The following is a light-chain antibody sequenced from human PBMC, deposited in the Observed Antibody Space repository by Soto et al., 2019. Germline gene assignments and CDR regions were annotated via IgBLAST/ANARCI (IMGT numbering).Light chain of an antibody. CDR3: QQYGTSPLT. CDR2: GAS. CDR1: RSVSSSY. V-gene: IGKV3-20*01. J-gene: IGKJ4*01. Sequence: EIVLTQSPGTLSLSPGERATLSCRASRSVSSSYLAWYQQKPGQAPRLLIYGASSRAAGIPDRFSGSGSGTDFTLTISRLEPEDFALYYCQQYGTSPLTFGGGTKVEIK.